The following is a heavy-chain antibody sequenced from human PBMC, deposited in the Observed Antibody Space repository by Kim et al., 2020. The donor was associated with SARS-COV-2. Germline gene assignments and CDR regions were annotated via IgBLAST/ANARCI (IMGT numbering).Heavy chain of an antibody. Sequence: RKSRVTISVDTSKNQFSLRLSSVTAADTAVYYCARRGYYDSSGYYYFDYWGQGTLVTVSS. V-gene: IGHV4-59*08. CDR3: ARRGYYDSSGYYYFDY. J-gene: IGHJ4*02. D-gene: IGHD3-22*01.